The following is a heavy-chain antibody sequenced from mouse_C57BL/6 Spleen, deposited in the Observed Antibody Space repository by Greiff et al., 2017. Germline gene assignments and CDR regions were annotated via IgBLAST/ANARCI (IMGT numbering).Heavy chain of an antibody. D-gene: IGHD1-1*01. V-gene: IGHV1-50*01. CDR3: ARGPLTGVEDYYAMDY. CDR2: IDPSDSYT. CDR1: GYTFTSYW. Sequence: VQLQQPGAELVKPGASVKLSCKASGYTFTSYWMQWVKQRPGQGLEWIGEIDPSDSYTNYNQKFKGKATLTVDTSSSTAYMQLSSLTSEDSAVYYCARGPLTGVEDYYAMDYWGQGTSVTVSS. J-gene: IGHJ4*01.